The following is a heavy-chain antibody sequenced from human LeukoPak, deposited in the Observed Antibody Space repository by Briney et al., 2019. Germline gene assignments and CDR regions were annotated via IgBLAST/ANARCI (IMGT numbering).Heavy chain of an antibody. V-gene: IGHV3-53*01. CDR2: IYSGGST. CDR1: GFTVSSNY. J-gene: IGHJ6*03. D-gene: IGHD5-12*01. CDR3: ARTRPNSGYDRYYYYMDV. Sequence: GGSLRFSCAASGFTVSSNYMSWVRQAPGRGLEWGSDIYSGGSTYYANSVKGRFTISRDNSKNTLYLQMNSPRAEDTAVYYCARTRPNSGYDRYYYYMDVWGKGTTVTVSS.